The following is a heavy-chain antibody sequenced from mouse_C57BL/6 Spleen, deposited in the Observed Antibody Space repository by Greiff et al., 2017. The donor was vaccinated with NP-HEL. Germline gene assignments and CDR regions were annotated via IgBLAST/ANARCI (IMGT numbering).Heavy chain of an antibody. CDR1: GFTFSSYA. D-gene: IGHD1-1*01. J-gene: IGHJ2*01. Sequence: EVQVVESGEGLVKPGGSLKLSCAASGFTFSSYAMSWVRQTPEKRLEWVAYISSGGDYIYYADTVKGRFTISRDNARNTLYLQMSSLKSEDTAMYYCTRDEGITTFDYWGQGTTLTVSS. V-gene: IGHV5-9-1*02. CDR2: ISSGGDYI. CDR3: TRDEGITTFDY.